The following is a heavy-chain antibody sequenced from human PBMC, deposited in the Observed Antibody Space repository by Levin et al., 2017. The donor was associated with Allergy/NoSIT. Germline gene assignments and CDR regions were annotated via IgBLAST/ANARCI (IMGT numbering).Heavy chain of an antibody. CDR2: IWYDGSNK. J-gene: IGHJ3*02. V-gene: IGHV3-33*01. CDR3: ASRAEDIWDAFDI. Sequence: PGESLKISCAASGFTFSSYGMHWVRQAPGKGLEWVAVIWYDGSNKYYADSVKGRFTISRDNSKNTLYLQMNSLRAEDTAVYYCASRAEDIWDAFDIWGQGTMVTVSS. D-gene: IGHD2-15*01. CDR1: GFTFSSYG.